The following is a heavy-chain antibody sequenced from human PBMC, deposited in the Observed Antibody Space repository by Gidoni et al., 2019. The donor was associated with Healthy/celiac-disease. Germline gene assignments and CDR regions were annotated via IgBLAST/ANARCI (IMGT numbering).Heavy chain of an antibody. Sequence: EVQLLESGGGLVQPGWSLRLSCAASGFTFSSYAMGWVRQAPGKGLEWVSAISGSGGSTYYADSVKGRFTISRDNSKNTLYMQMNSLGAEDTAVYYCAKQGPQRPVHYFDYWGQGTLVTVSS. CDR2: ISGSGGST. CDR3: AKQGPQRPVHYFDY. J-gene: IGHJ4*02. V-gene: IGHV3-23*01. CDR1: GFTFSSYA. D-gene: IGHD3-10*01.